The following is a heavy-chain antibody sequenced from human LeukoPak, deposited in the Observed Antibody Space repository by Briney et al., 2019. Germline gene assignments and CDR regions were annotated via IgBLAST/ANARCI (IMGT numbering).Heavy chain of an antibody. Sequence: SETLSLTCAVYGGSFSGYYWSWIRPPPGKGLEWIGEINHSGSTNYNPSLKSRVTISVDTSKNQFSLKLSSVTAADTAVYYCASGDYYYGSGSYYQNYYYGMDVWGQGTTVTVSS. CDR2: INHSGST. D-gene: IGHD3-10*01. J-gene: IGHJ6*02. CDR1: GGSFSGYY. V-gene: IGHV4-34*01. CDR3: ASGDYYYGSGSYYQNYYYGMDV.